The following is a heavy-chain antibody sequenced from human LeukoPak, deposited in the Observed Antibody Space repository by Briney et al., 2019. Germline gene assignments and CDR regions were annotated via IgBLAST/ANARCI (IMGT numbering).Heavy chain of an antibody. CDR3: AKEEELWFGPGDC. D-gene: IGHD3-10*01. Sequence: GGSLRLSCAASGFTFTNYAMSWVRQAPGKGLEWVSGISGGGGSTYYADSVKGRFTISKDNSKNTLYLQMNSLRAEDTALYYCAKEEELWFGPGDCWGQGTLVTVSS. CDR2: ISGGGGST. J-gene: IGHJ4*02. CDR1: GFTFTNYA. V-gene: IGHV3-23*01.